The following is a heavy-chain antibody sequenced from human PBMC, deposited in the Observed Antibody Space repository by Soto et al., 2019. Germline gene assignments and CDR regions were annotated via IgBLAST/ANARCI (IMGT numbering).Heavy chain of an antibody. D-gene: IGHD2-8*02. CDR2: INHSRST. Sequence: QVQLQQWGAGLLKPSETLSLTCAVYGGSFSGYYWTWIRQPPGTGLEWIGEINHSRSTNYNPSHKTRVTISVHTSKHPSSVKLASVTAADPAVYYCARAKITGLFDYWGQGTLVTVSS. CDR3: ARAKITGLFDY. V-gene: IGHV4-34*01. CDR1: GGSFSGYY. J-gene: IGHJ4*02.